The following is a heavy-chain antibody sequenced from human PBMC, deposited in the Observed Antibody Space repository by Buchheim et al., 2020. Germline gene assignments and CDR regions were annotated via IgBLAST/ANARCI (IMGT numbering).Heavy chain of an antibody. CDR2: FSASGGSS. CDR1: GFNFRSYA. V-gene: IGHV3-23*01. J-gene: IGHJ6*02. Sequence: EVQLLESGGGLVQPGGSLRLSCAASGFNFRSYAVTWVRQAPGKGLEWVSTFSASGGSSYYADSVKGRFTISRDNYKNTVYLEMNSLRAEDTGVYYCAKAEAYNVVVPSWGQGTT. CDR3: AKAEAYNVVVPS. D-gene: IGHD2-2*01.